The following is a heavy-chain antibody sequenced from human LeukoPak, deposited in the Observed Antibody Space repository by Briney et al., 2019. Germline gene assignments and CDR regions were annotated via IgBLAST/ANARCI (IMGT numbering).Heavy chain of an antibody. Sequence: SETLSLTCAVYGGSFSGYYWGWIRQPPGKGLEWIGSIYYSGSTYYNPSLKSRVTISVDTSKNQFSLKLSSVTAADTAVYYCAREKRQIITMIVVVNNNWFDPWGQGTLVTVSS. D-gene: IGHD3-22*01. J-gene: IGHJ5*02. CDR2: IYYSGST. V-gene: IGHV4-34*01. CDR1: GGSFSGYY. CDR3: AREKRQIITMIVVVNNNWFDP.